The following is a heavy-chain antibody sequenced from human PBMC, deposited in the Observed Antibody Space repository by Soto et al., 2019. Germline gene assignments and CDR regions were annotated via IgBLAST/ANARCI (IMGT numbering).Heavy chain of an antibody. Sequence: GGSLRLSCAASGFTFSSYAMHRVRQAPGKGLEWVAVISYDGSNKYYADSVKGRFTISRDNSKNTLYLQMNSLRAEDTAVYYCARSVTTRIFDIWGQGTMVTVSS. CDR1: GFTFSSYA. D-gene: IGHD4-17*01. CDR3: ARSVTTRIFDI. CDR2: ISYDGSNK. J-gene: IGHJ3*02. V-gene: IGHV3-30-3*01.